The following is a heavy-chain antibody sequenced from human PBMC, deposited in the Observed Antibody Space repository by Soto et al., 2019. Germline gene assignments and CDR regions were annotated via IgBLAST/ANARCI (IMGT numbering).Heavy chain of an antibody. Sequence: QVQLQESGPGLVKPSQTLSLTCTVSRGSISSGGYYWIWIRQHPGKGLEWIGYISYSGITCSNPSLKSRVTISVDTSKTQFSLKLSSVTAADTAVYYCARVSVTFFDYWGQGTLVTVSS. V-gene: IGHV4-31*03. CDR3: ARVSVTFFDY. CDR1: RGSISSGGYY. J-gene: IGHJ4*02. CDR2: ISYSGIT.